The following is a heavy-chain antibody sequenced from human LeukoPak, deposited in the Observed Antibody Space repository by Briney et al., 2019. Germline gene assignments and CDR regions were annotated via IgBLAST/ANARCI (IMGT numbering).Heavy chain of an antibody. Sequence: PGRSLRLSCAASGFTFSSYAMHWVRQAPGRGLEWVAVISYDGSNKYYADSVKGRFTISRDNSKNTLYLQMNSLRAEDTAVYYCARDLGGGNEYYYYMDVWGKGTTVTVSS. D-gene: IGHD4-23*01. J-gene: IGHJ6*03. CDR2: ISYDGSNK. V-gene: IGHV3-30-3*01. CDR3: ARDLGGGNEYYYYMDV. CDR1: GFTFSSYA.